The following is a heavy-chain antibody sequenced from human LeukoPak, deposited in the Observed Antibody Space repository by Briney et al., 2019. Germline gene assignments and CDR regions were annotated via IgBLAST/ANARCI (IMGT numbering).Heavy chain of an antibody. CDR1: GFTVSSNY. Sequence: GGSLRLSCAASGFTVSSNYMSWVRQAPGKGLEWVSVIYSGGSTYYADSVKGRFTISRDNSKNTLYLQMNSLRAEDTAVYYCARDRTDMFYAFDIWGQGTMVTVSA. J-gene: IGHJ3*02. V-gene: IGHV3-53*05. CDR2: IYSGGST. CDR3: ARDRTDMFYAFDI. D-gene: IGHD3-10*02.